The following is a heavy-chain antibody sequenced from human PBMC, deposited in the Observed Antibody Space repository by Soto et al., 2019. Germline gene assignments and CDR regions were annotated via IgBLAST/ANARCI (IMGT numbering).Heavy chain of an antibody. D-gene: IGHD6-13*01. CDR1: GYTFTSYD. J-gene: IGHJ3*02. CDR3: ARGQRGYSSSWYTFDI. CDR2: MNPNSGNT. Sequence: ASVKVSCKASGYTFTSYDINWVRQATGQGLEWMGWMNPNSGNTGYAQKFQGRVTMTRNTSISTAYIELSSLRSEDTAVYYCARGQRGYSSSWYTFDIWGQGTMVTVSS. V-gene: IGHV1-8*02.